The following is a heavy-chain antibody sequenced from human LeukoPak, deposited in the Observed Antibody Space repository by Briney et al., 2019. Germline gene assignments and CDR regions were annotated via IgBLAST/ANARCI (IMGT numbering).Heavy chain of an antibody. J-gene: IGHJ4*02. Sequence: PSETLSLTCTVSGGSISSGSYYWSWIRQPAGKGLEWIGRIYTSGSTNYNPSLKSRVTISVDTSKNQFSLKLSSVTAADTAVYYCARQSQLRYSDWPLDYWGQGTLVTVSS. D-gene: IGHD3-9*01. V-gene: IGHV4-61*02. CDR3: ARQSQLRYSDWPLDY. CDR2: IYTSGST. CDR1: GGSISSGSYY.